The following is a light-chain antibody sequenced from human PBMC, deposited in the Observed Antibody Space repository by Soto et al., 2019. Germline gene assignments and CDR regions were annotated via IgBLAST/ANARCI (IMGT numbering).Light chain of an antibody. V-gene: IGKV1-9*01. CDR3: QQLNSYPLIT. J-gene: IGKJ5*01. Sequence: IQLTQSPSSLSASVGDRVTITCRASQGISSYLAWYQQKPGKAPKLLIYAASTLQSGVPSRFSGSGSGTYFTLTISSLQPEDFATYYCQQLNSYPLITFGQGTRLEIK. CDR1: QGISSY. CDR2: AAS.